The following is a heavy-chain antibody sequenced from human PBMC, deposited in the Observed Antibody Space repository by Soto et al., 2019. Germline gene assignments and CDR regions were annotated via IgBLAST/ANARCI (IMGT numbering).Heavy chain of an antibody. CDR3: ARYIVVVTATYALDI. D-gene: IGHD2-21*02. V-gene: IGHV3-30-3*01. CDR2: ISYDGSNK. CDR1: GFTLSSYA. J-gene: IGHJ3*02. Sequence: GSLRLSCAASGFTLSSYAMHWVRQAPGKGLEWVAVISYDGSNKYYADSVKGRFTISRDNSKNTLYLQMNSLRAEDTAVYYCARYIVVVTATYALDIWGQGTMDTV.